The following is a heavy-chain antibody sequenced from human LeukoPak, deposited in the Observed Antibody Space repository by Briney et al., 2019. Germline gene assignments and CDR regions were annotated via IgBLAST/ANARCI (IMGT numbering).Heavy chain of an antibody. CDR2: IYYSGST. CDR1: GGSISSYY. D-gene: IGHD2/OR15-2a*01. CDR3: ARARPFAYYFDY. Sequence: PSETRSLTCTVSGGSISSYYWSWIRQPPGKGLEWIGYIYYSGSTNYNPSLKSRVTISVDTSKNQFSLKLSSVTAADTAVYYCARARPFAYYFDYWGQGTLVTVSS. J-gene: IGHJ4*02. V-gene: IGHV4-59*08.